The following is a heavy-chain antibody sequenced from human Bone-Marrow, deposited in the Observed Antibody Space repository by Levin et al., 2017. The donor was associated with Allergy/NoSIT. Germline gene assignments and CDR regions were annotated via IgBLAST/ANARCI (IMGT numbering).Heavy chain of an antibody. D-gene: IGHD6-13*01. CDR3: AKDISSSWSTGDLDY. J-gene: IGHJ4*02. CDR1: GFTFSTYA. V-gene: IGHV3-23*01. Sequence: GGSLRLSCAASGFTFSTYAINWVRQAPGKGLEWVSSIRGSGGSTYYADSVKGRFTISRDNSKNTLYLQMNSLRVEDTAVYYCAKDISSSWSTGDLDYWGQGTLVTVSS. CDR2: IRGSGGST.